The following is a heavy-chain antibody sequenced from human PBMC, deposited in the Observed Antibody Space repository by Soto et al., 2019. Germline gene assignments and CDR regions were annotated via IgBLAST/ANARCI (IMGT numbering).Heavy chain of an antibody. J-gene: IGHJ6*02. V-gene: IGHV3-7*03. CDR1: GFTFSNYW. CDR3: VTAVRGYNANGDL. D-gene: IGHD5-12*01. Sequence: VQLVESGGDLVQPGGSLRLSCVGSGFTFSNYWMGWVRQTPGKGLEWVATIKAEGTGKYYVDSVKGRFTFSRDNTKTSVYLEMNSLRAEDTAVYYCVTAVRGYNANGDLWGQGTTVTVSS. CDR2: IKAEGTGK.